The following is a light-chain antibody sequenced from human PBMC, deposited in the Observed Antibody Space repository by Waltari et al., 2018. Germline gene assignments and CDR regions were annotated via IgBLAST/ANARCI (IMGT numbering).Light chain of an antibody. V-gene: IGLV1-44*01. J-gene: IGLJ2*01. CDR1: NSNIGKNT. Sequence: QTILTQPHSASGTPGQRVTVSCSGDNSNIGKNTVNWYQQLPGTAPKLLIYRDKHRPSGGPDRCSGSRSGTSASLAISGLRPDDEASYYCATWDDRQSGVVFGGGTTLTVL. CDR3: ATWDDRQSGVV. CDR2: RDK.